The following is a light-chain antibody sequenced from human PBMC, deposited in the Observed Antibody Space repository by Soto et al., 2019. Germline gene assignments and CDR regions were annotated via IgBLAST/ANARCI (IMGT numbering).Light chain of an antibody. CDR2: KAS. Sequence: DIQMTQSPSSLSASVGDRVTITCRASQGISSWLAWYQQKPGKAPKLLIYKASSLESGVPSRFSGSGSGTEFTLTISNLQPDDFATYCCQQLNSYPITFGQGRRLEIK. CDR1: QGISSW. CDR3: QQLNSYPIT. J-gene: IGKJ5*01. V-gene: IGKV1-5*03.